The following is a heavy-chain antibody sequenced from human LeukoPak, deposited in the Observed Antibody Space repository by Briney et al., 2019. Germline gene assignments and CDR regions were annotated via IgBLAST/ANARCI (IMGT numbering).Heavy chain of an antibody. CDR3: ARGENYYIGY. CDR2: IIPIFGTA. D-gene: IGHD1-26*01. CDR1: GGTFSSYA. V-gene: IGHV1-69*13. J-gene: IGHJ4*02. Sequence: GASVKVSCKASGGTFSSYAISWVRQAPGQGLEWMGGIIPIFGTANYAQKFQGRVTITADESTSTAYMELSRLRSDDTAVYYCARGENYYIGYWGQGTLVTVSS.